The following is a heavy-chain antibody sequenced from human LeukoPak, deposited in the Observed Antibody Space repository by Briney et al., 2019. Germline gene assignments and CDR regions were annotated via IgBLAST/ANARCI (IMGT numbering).Heavy chain of an antibody. Sequence: PGRSLRLSCAASGFTFSTYGMHWVRQAPGKGLEWVAVVPYDGNKKYYADSVKSRFTISRDNSINTLYLQMNSLRAEDTAVYYCGTEGWNRPIDYWGQGTLVTVSS. D-gene: IGHD1-1*01. CDR3: GTEGWNRPIDY. V-gene: IGHV3-30*03. J-gene: IGHJ4*02. CDR1: GFTFSTYG. CDR2: VPYDGNKK.